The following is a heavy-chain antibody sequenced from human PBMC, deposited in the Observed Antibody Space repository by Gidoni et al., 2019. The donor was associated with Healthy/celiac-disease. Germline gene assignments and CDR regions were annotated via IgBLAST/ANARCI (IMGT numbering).Heavy chain of an antibody. CDR3: ARVKGDTAMVPLFTFDP. J-gene: IGHJ5*02. V-gene: IGHV1-69*06. Sequence: PIFGTANYAQKFQGRVTITADKSTSTAYMELSSLRSEDTAVYYCARVKGDTAMVPLFTFDPWGQGTLVTVSS. D-gene: IGHD5-18*01. CDR2: PIFGTA.